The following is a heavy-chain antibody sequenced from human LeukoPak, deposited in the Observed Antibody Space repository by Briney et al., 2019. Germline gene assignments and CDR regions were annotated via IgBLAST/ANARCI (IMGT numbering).Heavy chain of an antibody. J-gene: IGHJ4*02. CDR3: ARDRPYYDILTGYYIESTTHYFDY. CDR2: ISSSSSYI. CDR1: GFTFSSYS. D-gene: IGHD3-9*01. V-gene: IGHV3-21*01. Sequence: GGSLRLSCAASGFTFSSYSMNWVRQAPGKGLEWVSSISSSSSYIYYADSVKGRFTISSDNAKNSLYLQMNSLRAEDTAVYYCARDRPYYDILTGYYIESTTHYFDYWGQGTLVTVSS.